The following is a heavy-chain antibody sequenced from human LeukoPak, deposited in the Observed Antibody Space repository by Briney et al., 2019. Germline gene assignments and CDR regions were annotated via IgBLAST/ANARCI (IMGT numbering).Heavy chain of an antibody. Sequence: SETLSLTCTVSGGSISSSSYYWGWIRQPPRKGLEWIGSIYYSGSTYYNPSLKSRVTISVDTSKNQFSLKLSSVTAADTAVYYCAGLWFGELLYNWFDPWGQGTLVTVSS. J-gene: IGHJ5*01. V-gene: IGHV4-39*01. CDR3: AGLWFGELLYNWFDP. CDR2: IYYSGST. CDR1: GGSISSSSYY. D-gene: IGHD3-10*01.